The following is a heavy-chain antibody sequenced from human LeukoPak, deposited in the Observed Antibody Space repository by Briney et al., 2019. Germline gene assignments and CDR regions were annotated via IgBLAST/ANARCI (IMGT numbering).Heavy chain of an antibody. D-gene: IGHD6-19*01. CDR1: GDSVSSNSAA. CDR3: TRSDCSSGRCPGFDS. Sequence: PSQTLSLTCGISGDSVSSNSAAWNWIRQSPSRGLEWLGRTYYRSKWFINYAPSVKSRIIINPDTPKNQVSLQLNSVTPEDTAVYYCTRSDCSSGRCPGFDSWGQGTLVTVSS. J-gene: IGHJ4*02. CDR2: TYYRSKWFI. V-gene: IGHV6-1*01.